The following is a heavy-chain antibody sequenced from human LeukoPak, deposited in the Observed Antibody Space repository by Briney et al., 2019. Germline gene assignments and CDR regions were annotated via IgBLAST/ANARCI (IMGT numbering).Heavy chain of an antibody. CDR2: INHSGRT. CDR1: GCTISSNSYY. D-gene: IGHD3-3*01. CDR3: AALTIFGVEGYYMDV. J-gene: IGHJ6*03. Sequence: SETLSLTCAVSGCTISSNSYYWRWIRQPPGKVLWWIGEINHSGRTNYNPSLKRRVTISVHTSKNQFPLKLSSVTAADTAVYYCAALTIFGVEGYYMDVWGKGTTVTVSS. V-gene: IGHV4-39*06.